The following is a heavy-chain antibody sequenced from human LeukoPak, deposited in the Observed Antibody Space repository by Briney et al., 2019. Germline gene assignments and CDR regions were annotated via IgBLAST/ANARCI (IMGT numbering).Heavy chain of an antibody. CDR1: GFTVSSSY. Sequence: WGSLRLSCAASGFTVSSSYMSWVRQAPGKGLEWVSVIYGGDTTYYADSVKGRFTISRDNSKNTLYLQMNSLRAEDTALYYCARGQYSGRGGYFDYWGQGTLVTVST. D-gene: IGHD3-10*01. CDR3: ARGQYSGRGGYFDY. CDR2: IYGGDTT. J-gene: IGHJ4*02. V-gene: IGHV3-53*01.